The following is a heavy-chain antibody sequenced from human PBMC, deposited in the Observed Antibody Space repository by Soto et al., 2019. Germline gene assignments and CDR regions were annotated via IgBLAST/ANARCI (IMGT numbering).Heavy chain of an antibody. CDR1: GGTFSSYA. V-gene: IGHV1-69*13. D-gene: IGHD6-6*01. J-gene: IGHJ5*02. CDR3: ARDGVSGIAARNWFDP. Sequence: SVKVSCKASGGTFSSYAISWVRQAPGQGLEWMGGIIPIFGTANYAQKFQGRVTITADESTSTAYMELSSLRSEDTAVYYCARDGVSGIAARNWFDPWGQGTLVTVSS. CDR2: IIPIFGTA.